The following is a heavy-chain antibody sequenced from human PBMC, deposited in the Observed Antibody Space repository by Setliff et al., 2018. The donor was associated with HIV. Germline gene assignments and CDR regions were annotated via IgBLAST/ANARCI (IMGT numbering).Heavy chain of an antibody. CDR2: IYYSGST. J-gene: IGHJ6*02. D-gene: IGHD3-22*01. CDR1: GGFISTYY. Sequence: PSETLSLTCTVSGGFISTYYWSWIRQPPGKGLEWIGYIYYSGSTNYNPSLKSRVTISVATSKNQFSLKLNSVTTADTAVYYCARSRTSSGYYGVTGYGMDVWGQGTTVTVSS. CDR3: ARSRTSSGYYGVTGYGMDV. V-gene: IGHV4-59*01.